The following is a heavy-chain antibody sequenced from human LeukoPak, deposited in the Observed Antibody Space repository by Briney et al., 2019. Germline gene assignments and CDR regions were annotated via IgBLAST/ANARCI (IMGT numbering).Heavy chain of an antibody. CDR3: ARSRRTTNYYSYFMDV. V-gene: IGHV4-34*01. CDR2: ITHNGST. J-gene: IGHJ6*03. Sequence: PSDTLSLICAVYGGYFSDYYWNWLRQPPGKGLEWIGEITHNGSTNYNPPLKSLVTISIDTSKNQLSLKLSSMTAADTAVYFSARSRRTTNYYSYFMDVSGKGTTVIVSS. CDR1: GGYFSDYY. D-gene: IGHD1-26*01.